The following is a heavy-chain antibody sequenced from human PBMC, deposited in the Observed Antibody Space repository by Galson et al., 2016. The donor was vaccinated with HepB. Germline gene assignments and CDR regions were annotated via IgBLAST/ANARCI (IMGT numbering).Heavy chain of an antibody. D-gene: IGHD2-15*01. V-gene: IGHV1-18*04. J-gene: IGHJ4*02. CDR2: VSAYNGNT. Sequence: SVKVSCKASGYTFFRHTINWARQAPGQGLEWLGWVSAYNGNTDYAQNVQDRVALTTDTSTTTAYMELRDLTSDDTAIYYCARGGDKASLHLDFWGQGTLVTVSS. CDR1: GYTFFRHT. CDR3: ARGGDKASLHLDF.